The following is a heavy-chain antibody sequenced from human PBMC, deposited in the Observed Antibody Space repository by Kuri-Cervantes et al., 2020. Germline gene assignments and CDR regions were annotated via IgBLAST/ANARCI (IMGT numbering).Heavy chain of an antibody. CDR3: ARGEEYMDV. CDR1: GFTFDDYA. Sequence: LSLTCAASGFTFDDYAMHWVRQAPGKGLEWVSLISWDGGSTYYADSVKGRFTISRDNAKNSLYLQMNSLRAEDTAVYYCARGEEYMDVWGKGTTVTVSS. D-gene: IGHD1-26*01. J-gene: IGHJ6*03. V-gene: IGHV3-43D*03. CDR2: ISWDGGST.